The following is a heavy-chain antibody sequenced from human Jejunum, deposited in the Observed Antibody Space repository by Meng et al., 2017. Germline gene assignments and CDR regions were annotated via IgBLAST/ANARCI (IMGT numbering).Heavy chain of an antibody. CDR3: AKLTSF. Sequence: VQLVGPGWAVEHAGGSLGLSCAASGFTFSSPSRSWGRQAPGKGLELVSTFAANNSTYYAESVKGRFTTSRDNSKNTLSLQMNSLRAEDTAVYYCAKLTSFWGQGTLVTVSS. V-gene: IGHV3-23*04. CDR2: FAANNST. J-gene: IGHJ4*02. D-gene: IGHD3-16*01. CDR1: GFTFSSPS.